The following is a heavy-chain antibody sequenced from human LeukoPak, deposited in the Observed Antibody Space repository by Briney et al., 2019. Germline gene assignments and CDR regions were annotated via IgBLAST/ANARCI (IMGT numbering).Heavy chain of an antibody. Sequence: GGSLRLSCTASGFTFGDYAMSWVRQAPGKGLEWVGFIRSKAYGGTTEYAASVKGRFTISRDDSKSIAYLQMNSLKTEDTAVYYCTRRFLEWLPSDKGYAFDIWGQGTMVTVSS. CDR2: IRSKAYGGTT. D-gene: IGHD3-3*01. J-gene: IGHJ3*02. V-gene: IGHV3-49*04. CDR1: GFTFGDYA. CDR3: TRRFLEWLPSDKGYAFDI.